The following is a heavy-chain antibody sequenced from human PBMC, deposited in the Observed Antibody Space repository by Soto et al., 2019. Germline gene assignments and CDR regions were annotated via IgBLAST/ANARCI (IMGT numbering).Heavy chain of an antibody. J-gene: IGHJ5*02. CDR1: GGSITSGGYS. CDR3: ARVPGP. V-gene: IGHV4-30-2*01. CDR2: IYHSGST. Sequence: QLQLQESGSGLVRPSQPLSLTCAVSGGSITSGGYSWSWIRQPPGKGMEWIGYIYHSGSTYYNPSIKSRVTISVDRSKNQFSMKLSSVTAADTAVYYCARVPGPWGQGTLVTVSS.